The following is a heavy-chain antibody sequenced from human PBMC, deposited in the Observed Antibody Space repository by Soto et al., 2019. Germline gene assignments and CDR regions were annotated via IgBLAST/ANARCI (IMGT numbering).Heavy chain of an antibody. CDR2: INAGNGNT. D-gene: IGHD3-3*01. CDR3: ARGPVTIFGVVTTYNWFDP. Sequence: QVQLVQSGAEVKKPGASVKVSCKASGYTFTSYAMHWVRQAPGQRLERMGWINAGNGNTKYSQKFQGRVTITRDTSASTAYMELSSLRSEDTAVYYCARGPVTIFGVVTTYNWFDPWGQGTLVTVSS. J-gene: IGHJ5*02. V-gene: IGHV1-3*01. CDR1: GYTFTSYA.